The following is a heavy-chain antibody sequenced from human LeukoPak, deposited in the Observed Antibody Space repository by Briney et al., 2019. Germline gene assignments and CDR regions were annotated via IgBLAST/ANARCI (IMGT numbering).Heavy chain of an antibody. J-gene: IGHJ6*03. D-gene: IGHD1-1*01. Sequence: SVKVSCKASGGTFSSYAISWVRQAPGQGLEWMGGIIPIFGTANYAQKFQGRVTITTDESTSTAYKELSSLRSEDTAVYYCARGAGTIMYYYYIDVWGKGTTVTVSS. CDR3: ARGAGTIMYYYYIDV. CDR1: GGTFSSYA. CDR2: IIPIFGTA. V-gene: IGHV1-69*05.